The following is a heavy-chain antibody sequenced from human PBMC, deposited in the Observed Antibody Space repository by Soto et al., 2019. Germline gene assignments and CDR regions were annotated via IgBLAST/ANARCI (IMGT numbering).Heavy chain of an antibody. J-gene: IGHJ6*03. V-gene: IGHV3-33*01. D-gene: IGHD3-9*01. CDR1: GFIFSGFG. CDR3: AREGGTDYDILTGRYLDYYMDV. Sequence: GGSLRLSCAASGFIFSGFGMRWVRQAPGKGLEWVAVIQYDGSDIYYADSVKGRFTISRDKSKNSLYLQMNSLRAEDKAVYYCAREGGTDYDILTGRYLDYYMDVWGKGTTVTVSS. CDR2: IQYDGSDI.